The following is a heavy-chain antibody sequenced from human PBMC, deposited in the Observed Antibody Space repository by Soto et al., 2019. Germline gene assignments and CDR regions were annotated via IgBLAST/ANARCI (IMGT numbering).Heavy chain of an antibody. V-gene: IGHV3-7*03. J-gene: IGHJ4*02. Sequence: GGSLRLACAASGFIFSNFYMTWVRQSPGRGLEWVATLDHHGSSTLYVASLRGRFIISRDNAMNSLYLQMNSLRVEDTAVYYCARENWGSYDYWGQGSLVTVSS. CDR2: LDHHGSST. CDR1: GFIFSNFY. CDR3: ARENWGSYDY. D-gene: IGHD7-27*01.